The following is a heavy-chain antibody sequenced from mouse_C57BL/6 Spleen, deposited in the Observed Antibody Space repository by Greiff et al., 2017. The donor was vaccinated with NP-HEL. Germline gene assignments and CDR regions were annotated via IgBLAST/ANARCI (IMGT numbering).Heavy chain of an antibody. J-gene: IGHJ4*01. CDR1: GYSITSGYY. Sequence: EVQRVESGPGLVKPSQSLSLTCSVTGYSITSGYYWNWIRQFPGNKLEWMGYISYDGSNNYNPSLKNRISITRDTSKNQFFLKLNSVTTEDTATYYCARGDDYSAMDYWGQGTSVTVSS. CDR3: ARGDDYSAMDY. CDR2: ISYDGSN. V-gene: IGHV3-6*01.